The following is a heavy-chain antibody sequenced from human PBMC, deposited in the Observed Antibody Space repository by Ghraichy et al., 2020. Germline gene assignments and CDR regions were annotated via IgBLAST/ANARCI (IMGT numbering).Heavy chain of an antibody. CDR2: ISGSGGST. V-gene: IGHV3-23*01. J-gene: IGHJ4*02. D-gene: IGHD6-13*01. CDR3: AKGSSSWYRDFDY. CDR1: GFTFSSYA. Sequence: GESLNISCAASGFTFSSYAMSWVRQAPGKGLEWVSAISGSGGSTYYADSVKGRFTISRDNSKNTLYLQMNSLRAEDTAVYYCAKGSSSWYRDFDYWGQGTLVTVSS.